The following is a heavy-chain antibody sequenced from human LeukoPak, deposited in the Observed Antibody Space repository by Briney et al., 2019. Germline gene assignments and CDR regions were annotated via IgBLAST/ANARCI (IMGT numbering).Heavy chain of an antibody. V-gene: IGHV1-2*02. D-gene: IGHD3-9*01. Sequence: ASVKVSCKASGYTFTGYYMHWVRQAPGQGLEWMGWINPNSGGTNYAQKFQGRVTMTRGMSTSTVYMELSSLRSEDTAVYYCARDRYYDFDWLSTHNWFDPWGQGTLVTVSS. J-gene: IGHJ5*02. CDR2: INPNSGGT. CDR3: ARDRYYDFDWLSTHNWFDP. CDR1: GYTFTGYY.